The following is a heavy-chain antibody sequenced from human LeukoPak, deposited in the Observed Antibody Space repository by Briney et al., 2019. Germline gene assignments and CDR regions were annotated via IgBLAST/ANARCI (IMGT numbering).Heavy chain of an antibody. CDR2: IYYSGST. D-gene: IGHD4-17*01. Sequence: SETLSLTCTVSGGSISSYYWSWIRQPPGKGLEWIGYIYYSGSTNYNPSLKSRVTISVDTSKNQFSLKLSSVTAADTAVYYCARLTVTTGYYYYYMDVWGKGTTVTVSS. V-gene: IGHV4-59*01. CDR1: GGSISSYY. J-gene: IGHJ6*03. CDR3: ARLTVTTGYYYYYMDV.